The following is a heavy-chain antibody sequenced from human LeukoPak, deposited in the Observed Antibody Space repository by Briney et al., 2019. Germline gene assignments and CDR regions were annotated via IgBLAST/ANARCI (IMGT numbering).Heavy chain of an antibody. Sequence: GGSLRLSCAASGFTFSSYAMSWVCQAPGKGPEWVSAISGSGGSTYYADSVKGRFTISRDNSKNTLYLQMNSLRAEDTAVYYCAKGGASSSWYPYYFDYWGQGTLVTVSS. J-gene: IGHJ4*02. CDR2: ISGSGGST. CDR3: AKGGASSSWYPYYFDY. V-gene: IGHV3-23*01. CDR1: GFTFSSYA. D-gene: IGHD6-13*01.